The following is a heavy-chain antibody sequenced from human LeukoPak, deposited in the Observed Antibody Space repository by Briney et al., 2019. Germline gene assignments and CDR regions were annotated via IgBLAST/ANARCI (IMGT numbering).Heavy chain of an antibody. Sequence: GGSLRLSCAASGFTFSSYEMNLVRQAPGKGLEWVSYISNSGSTIYYADSVKGRFTISRDNAKNSLYLQMNSLRAEDTAVYYCARHLSYYDSSGYHDAFDIWGQGTMVTVSS. CDR1: GFTFSSYE. CDR2: ISNSGSTI. CDR3: ARHLSYYDSSGYHDAFDI. V-gene: IGHV3-48*03. J-gene: IGHJ3*02. D-gene: IGHD3-22*01.